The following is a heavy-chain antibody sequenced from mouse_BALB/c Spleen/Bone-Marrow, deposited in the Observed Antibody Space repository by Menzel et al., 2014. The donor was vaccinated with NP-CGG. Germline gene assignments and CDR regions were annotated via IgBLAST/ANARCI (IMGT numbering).Heavy chain of an antibody. V-gene: IGHV7-1*02. CDR1: GFTFSDFY. J-gene: IGHJ1*01. CDR2: SRNKANDYTT. CDR3: ARDYYGSSYWYFDV. Sequence: EVKVVESGGGLVQPGGSLRLSCATSGFTFSDFYMDWVRQPPGKRLEWIAASRNKANDYTTEYSASVKSRFIVSRDTSQSILYLQMNALRAEDTAIYYCARDYYGSSYWYFDVWGAGTTVTVSS. D-gene: IGHD1-1*01.